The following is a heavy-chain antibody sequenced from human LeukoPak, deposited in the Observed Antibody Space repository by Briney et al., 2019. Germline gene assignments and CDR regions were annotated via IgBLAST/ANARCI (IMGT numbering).Heavy chain of an antibody. CDR1: GFTFSSYS. Sequence: PGGSLRLSCAASGFTFSSYSMNWVRQAPGKGLEWVSSISSNSNFIYYADSVKGRFNISRDNAKNSLFMQMTSLRAEDDTAVYYCARGFGSSIPYSYYYYLDVWGKGTTVTVSS. D-gene: IGHD6-6*01. V-gene: IGHV3-21*01. CDR2: ISSNSNFI. CDR3: ARGFGSSIPYSYYYYLDV. J-gene: IGHJ6*03.